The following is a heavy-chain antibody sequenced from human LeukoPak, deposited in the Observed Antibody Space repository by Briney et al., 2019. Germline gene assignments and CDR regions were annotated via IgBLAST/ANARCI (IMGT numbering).Heavy chain of an antibody. Sequence: SQTLSLTCTVSGGSISSGDDYWSWIRQPPGKGLEWIGYIYYSGSTYYNPSLKSRVTISVDTSKNQFSLKLSSVTAADTAVYYCAREGSGSYLLYFDYWGQGTLVTVSS. D-gene: IGHD1-26*01. CDR3: AREGSGSYLLYFDY. J-gene: IGHJ4*02. CDR2: IYYSGST. CDR1: GGSISSGDDY. V-gene: IGHV4-30-4*01.